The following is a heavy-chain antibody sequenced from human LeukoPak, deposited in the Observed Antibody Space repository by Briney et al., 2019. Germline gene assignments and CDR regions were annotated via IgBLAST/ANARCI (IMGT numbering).Heavy chain of an antibody. CDR3: ARDQSDGVVAASGDY. Sequence: GGSLGLSCAASGFTFSSYGMHWVRQAPGKGLEWVAVIWYDGSNKYYADSVKGRFTISRDNSKNTLYLQMNSLRAEDTAVYYCARDQSDGVVAASGDYWGQGTLVTVSS. J-gene: IGHJ4*02. D-gene: IGHD2-15*01. CDR2: IWYDGSNK. CDR1: GFTFSSYG. V-gene: IGHV3-33*08.